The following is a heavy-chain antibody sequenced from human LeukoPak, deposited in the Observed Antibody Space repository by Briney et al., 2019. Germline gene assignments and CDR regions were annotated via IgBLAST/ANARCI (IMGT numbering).Heavy chain of an antibody. J-gene: IGHJ4*02. Sequence: ASVKVSCKASGYTFTGYYMYWVRQAPGQGLEWMGWINPNSGGTNYAQKFQGRVTMTRDTSISTAYMELSRLRSDDTAVYYCAREEDYGDSNYFDYWGQGTLVTVSS. V-gene: IGHV1-2*02. D-gene: IGHD4-17*01. CDR2: INPNSGGT. CDR1: GYTFTGYY. CDR3: AREEDYGDSNYFDY.